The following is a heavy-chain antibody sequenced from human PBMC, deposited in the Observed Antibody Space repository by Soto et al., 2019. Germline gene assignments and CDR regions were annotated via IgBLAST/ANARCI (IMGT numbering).Heavy chain of an antibody. D-gene: IGHD3-16*01. CDR3: ARGDMITFGGVHRGLGWFDP. J-gene: IGHJ5*02. V-gene: IGHV4-30-4*01. Sequence: QVQLQESGPGLVKTSQTLSLTCTVSGGSISSGDYYWSWIRQPPGKGLEWIGYIYYSGSTYYNPSLKSRVTISVDTSKNQFSLKLSSVTAADTAVYYCARGDMITFGGVHRGLGWFDPWGQGTLVTVSS. CDR1: GGSISSGDYY. CDR2: IYYSGST.